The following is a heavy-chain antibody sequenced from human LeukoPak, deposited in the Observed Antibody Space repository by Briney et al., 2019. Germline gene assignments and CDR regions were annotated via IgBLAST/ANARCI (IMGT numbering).Heavy chain of an antibody. V-gene: IGHV3-49*04. CDR2: IKSKAYGGTT. Sequence: GGSLRLSCTGSGFTFGDYGMSWVRQAPGKGLEWVGLIKSKAYGGTTEYAASVKGRFTISRDDSKSTAYLQMKSLKTEDTTVYYCSNSYFGGECYSGGCFDWWGGARQASVPS. D-gene: IGHD2-21*01. CDR3: SNSYFGGECYSGGCFDW. J-gene: IGHJ4*02. CDR1: GFTFGDYG.